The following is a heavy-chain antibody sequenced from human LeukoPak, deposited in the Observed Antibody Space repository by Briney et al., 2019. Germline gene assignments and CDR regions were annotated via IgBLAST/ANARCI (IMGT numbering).Heavy chain of an antibody. Sequence: ASVTVSCKASGGTFSSYAISWVRQAPGQGLEWMGGIIPIFGTANYAQKFQGRVTITADESTSTAYMELSSLRSEDTAVYYCARCETNRITIFGDYYYYGLDVWGQGTTVTVSS. J-gene: IGHJ6*02. V-gene: IGHV1-69*13. CDR3: ARCETNRITIFGDYYYYGLDV. D-gene: IGHD3-3*01. CDR1: GGTFSSYA. CDR2: IIPIFGTA.